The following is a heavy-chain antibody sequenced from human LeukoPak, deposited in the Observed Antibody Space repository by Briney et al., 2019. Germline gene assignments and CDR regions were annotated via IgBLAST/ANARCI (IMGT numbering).Heavy chain of an antibody. CDR2: IKQDGSEK. CDR3: AREAGYCSSTSCFKRRAYYYYGMDV. CDR1: GFTFSSYA. J-gene: IGHJ6*02. V-gene: IGHV3-7*01. Sequence: GGSLRLSCAASGFTFSSYAMSWVRQAPGKGVEWVANIKQDGSEKYYVDSVTGRFTISRDNAKNSLYLQMNSLRAEDTAVYYCAREAGYCSSTSCFKRRAYYYYGMDVWGQGTTVTVSS. D-gene: IGHD2-2*01.